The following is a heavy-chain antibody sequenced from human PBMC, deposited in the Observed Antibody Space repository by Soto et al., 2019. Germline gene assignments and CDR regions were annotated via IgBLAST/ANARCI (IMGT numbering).Heavy chain of an antibody. V-gene: IGHV4-59*01. CDR2: IYYSGIT. D-gene: IGHD3-22*01. J-gene: IGHJ4*02. CDR3: ARVTYHYDSSGYYYRAYYFDY. Sequence: PSETLSLTCTVSGGSISSYYWSWIRQPPGKGLEWIGYIYYSGITDYNPSLKSRVTISVDTSKNQFSLKLSSVTAADTAVYYCARVTYHYDSSGYYYRAYYFDYWGQGTLDTDSS. CDR1: GGSISSYY.